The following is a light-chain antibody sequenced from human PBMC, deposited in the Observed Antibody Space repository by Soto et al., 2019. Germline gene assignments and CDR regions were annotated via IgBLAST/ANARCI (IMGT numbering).Light chain of an antibody. CDR1: NSNIGTTT. J-gene: IGLJ2*01. CDR2: SSS. V-gene: IGLV1-44*01. Sequence: QSALTQPPSASGAPGQRVTISCSGSNSNIGTTTVNWYQHVPGTAPKLLIYSSSQRPSGVPDRFSGSRSGTSASLAISGLQSEDEADYYCAAWEDSLNAVVFGGGTKVTVL. CDR3: AAWEDSLNAVV.